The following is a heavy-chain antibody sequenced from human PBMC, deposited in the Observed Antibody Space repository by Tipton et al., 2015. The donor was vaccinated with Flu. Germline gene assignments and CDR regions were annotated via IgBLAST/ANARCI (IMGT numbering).Heavy chain of an antibody. CDR2: IWSDGSNK. D-gene: IGHD3-16*01. V-gene: IGHV3-33*01. J-gene: IGHJ4*02. CDR3: ARDLISGGSVRGGYFDY. CDR1: GFIFSSYG. Sequence: SLRLSCEVSGFIFSSYGIHWVRQAPGKGLEWVAVIWSDGSNKYYADSVKGRFTISRDNYRNTLYLQMDDLRVDDTAVYYCARDLISGGSVRGGYFDYWGQGTLVTVSS.